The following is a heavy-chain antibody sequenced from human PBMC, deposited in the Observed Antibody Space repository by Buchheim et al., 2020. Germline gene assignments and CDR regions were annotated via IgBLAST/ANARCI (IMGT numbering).Heavy chain of an antibody. V-gene: IGHV4-59*01. Sequence: QVQLQESGPGLVKPSETLSLTCTVSGGSISSYYWSWIRQPPGKGLEWIGYIYYSGSANYNPSPKSRVTISVDTSNNQFSLKLSSVTAADTAVYYCARVGIAARPGFNYYYYGMDVWGQGTT. CDR2: IYYSGSA. CDR1: GGSISSYY. CDR3: ARVGIAARPGFNYYYYGMDV. D-gene: IGHD6-6*01. J-gene: IGHJ6*02.